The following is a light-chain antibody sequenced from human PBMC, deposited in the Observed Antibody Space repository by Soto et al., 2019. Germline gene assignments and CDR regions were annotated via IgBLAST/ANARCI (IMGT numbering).Light chain of an antibody. J-gene: IGKJ1*01. V-gene: IGKV2-30*02. CDR3: MQGTHWPPT. Sequence: DVVMTQSPLSLPVTLGQPASISCRSSQSLVHSDGNTYLIWFHQRPGQSPRRLIYQASNQDFGVPDRFSASGSGTDFTLRISRVEADDVGVFYCMQGTHWPPTFGQGTKVDIK. CDR1: QSLVHSDGNTY. CDR2: QAS.